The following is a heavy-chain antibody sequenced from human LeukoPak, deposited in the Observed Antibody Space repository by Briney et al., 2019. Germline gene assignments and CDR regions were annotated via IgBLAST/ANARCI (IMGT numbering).Heavy chain of an antibody. Sequence: GGSLRLSCAASGFTFSSYGMHWVRQAPGKGLEWVAVIWYNGSNKYYADSVKGRFTISRDNSKNTLYLQMNSLRAEDTAVYYCTGGMVYFGEFSVDYWGQGTLVTVSS. V-gene: IGHV3-33*01. CDR1: GFTFSSYG. J-gene: IGHJ4*02. CDR3: TGGMVYFGEFSVDY. CDR2: IWYNGSNK. D-gene: IGHD3-10*01.